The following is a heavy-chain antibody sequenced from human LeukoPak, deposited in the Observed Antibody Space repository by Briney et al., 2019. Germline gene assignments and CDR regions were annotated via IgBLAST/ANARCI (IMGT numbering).Heavy chain of an antibody. Sequence: PGGSLRLSCAASGFTFSTYNMIWVRQAPGKGLECVSSISGSSSYTNYADSVKGRLTISRDNAKNSLYLQMNSLRVEDTAVYYCARGGDYGDYVFDYWGQGTLVTVSS. J-gene: IGHJ4*02. CDR3: ARGGDYGDYVFDY. CDR1: GFTFSTYN. D-gene: IGHD4-17*01. CDR2: ISGSSSYT. V-gene: IGHV3-21*01.